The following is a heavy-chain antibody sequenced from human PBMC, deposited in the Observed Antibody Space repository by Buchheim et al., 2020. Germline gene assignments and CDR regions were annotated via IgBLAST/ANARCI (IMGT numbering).Heavy chain of an antibody. V-gene: IGHV1-69*02. D-gene: IGHD4-23*01. J-gene: IGHJ2*01. Sequence: QVQLVQSGAEVKKPGSSVKVSCKASGGTFSSYTISWVRQAPGQGLEWMGRIIPILGIANYAQKFQGRVTITADKSTSTAYMELSSLRSEDTAVHYCARLNYGGNSAGGWYFDLWGRGTL. CDR2: IIPILGIA. CDR1: GGTFSSYT. CDR3: ARLNYGGNSAGGWYFDL.